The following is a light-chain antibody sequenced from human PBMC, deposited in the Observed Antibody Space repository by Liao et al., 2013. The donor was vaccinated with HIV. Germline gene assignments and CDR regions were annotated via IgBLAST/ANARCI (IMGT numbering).Light chain of an antibody. CDR2: EDS. Sequence: SYELTQPPSLSVSPGQTATISCSGHKLGDKFVSWYQHNPGQSPMLITYEDSKRPSGIPERFSGSNSGTTATLAISGAQALDEADYYCQTWDTGTGVFGTGTKVTV. V-gene: IGLV3-1*01. CDR1: KLGDKF. J-gene: IGLJ1*01. CDR3: QTWDTGTGV.